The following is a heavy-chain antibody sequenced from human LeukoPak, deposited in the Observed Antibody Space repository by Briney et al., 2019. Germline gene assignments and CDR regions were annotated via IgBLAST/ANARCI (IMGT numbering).Heavy chain of an antibody. CDR2: ISGSGGST. CDR1: GFTFSSYA. CDR3: ARGRGRIAALGRGIDY. V-gene: IGHV3-23*01. D-gene: IGHD6-6*01. J-gene: IGHJ4*02. Sequence: GGSLRLSCAASGFTFSSYAMSWVRQAPGKGLEWVSAISGSGGSTYYADSVKGRFTISRDNAKNSLYLQMNSLRAEDTAVYYCARGRGRIAALGRGIDYWGQGTLVTVSS.